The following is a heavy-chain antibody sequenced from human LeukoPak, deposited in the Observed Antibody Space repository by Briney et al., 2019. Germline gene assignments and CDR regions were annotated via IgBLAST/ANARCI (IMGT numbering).Heavy chain of an antibody. CDR2: ISSSGSTI. Sequence: LSLTCAVYGGSFSGYYWSWIRQPPGKGLEWVSYISSSGSTIYYADSVKGRFTISRDNAKNSLYLQMNSLRAEDTAVYYCARGLEEGGYYYGSGSYYTPWYFDYWGQGTLVTVSS. CDR1: GGSFSGYY. CDR3: ARGLEEGGYYYGSGSYYTPWYFDY. V-gene: IGHV3-11*04. D-gene: IGHD3-10*01. J-gene: IGHJ4*02.